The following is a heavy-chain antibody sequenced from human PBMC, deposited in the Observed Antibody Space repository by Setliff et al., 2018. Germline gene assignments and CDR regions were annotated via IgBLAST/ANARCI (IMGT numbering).Heavy chain of an antibody. CDR2: ISPYNGDA. J-gene: IGHJ4*02. CDR1: GYNFITFG. D-gene: IGHD2-15*01. CDR3: TRGRGPRVVVAVPLDH. Sequence: ASVKVSCKTSGYNFITFGVNWVRQVPGQGFEWMGWISPYNGDANYAQKFQGRVTMTTDTSTGTAYMELRALNYDDTAVYYCTRGRGPRVVVAVPLDHWGQGTLVTVSS. V-gene: IGHV1-18*01.